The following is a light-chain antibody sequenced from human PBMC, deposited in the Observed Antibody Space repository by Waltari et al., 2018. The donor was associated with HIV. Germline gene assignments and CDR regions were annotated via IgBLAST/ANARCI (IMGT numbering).Light chain of an antibody. CDR2: DNN. Sequence: QPVLTQPPSVSAAPGRSVTLTCSGSTSNLATNYVSWYQQIPGTAPKLLIYDNNKRPSGIPERFSGSKSATSATLGITGLQTGDEAEYFCGTWDSSLNTPVFGGGSRLTVL. CDR1: TSNLATNY. V-gene: IGLV1-51*01. J-gene: IGLJ2*01. CDR3: GTWDSSLNTPV.